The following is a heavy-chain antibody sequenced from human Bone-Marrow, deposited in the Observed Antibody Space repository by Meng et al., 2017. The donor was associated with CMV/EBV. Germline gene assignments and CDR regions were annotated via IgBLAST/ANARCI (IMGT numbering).Heavy chain of an antibody. CDR1: GFTFSSYA. Sequence: GESLKISCAASGFTFSSYAMSWVRQAPGKGLEWVAVISYDGSNKYYADSVKGRFTISRDNSKNTLYLQMNSLRAEDTAVYYCARAVRRDCTNGVCYIDYWGQGTLVTVSS. CDR3: ARAVRRDCTNGVCYIDY. J-gene: IGHJ4*02. D-gene: IGHD2-8*01. CDR2: ISYDGSNK. V-gene: IGHV3-30-3*01.